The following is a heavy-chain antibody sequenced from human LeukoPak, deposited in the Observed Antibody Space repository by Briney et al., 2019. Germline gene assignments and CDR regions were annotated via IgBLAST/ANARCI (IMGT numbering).Heavy chain of an antibody. J-gene: IGHJ4*02. CDR1: GFTFSSYS. V-gene: IGHV3-21*01. CDR2: ISSSSSYI. Sequence: GGSLRLSCAASGFTFSSYSMNWVRQAPGKGLEWVSSISSSSSYIYYADSVKGRFTISRDNAKNPLYLQMNSLRAEDTAVYYCARVRSSGWYSAFDYWGQGTLVTVSS. D-gene: IGHD6-19*01. CDR3: ARVRSSGWYSAFDY.